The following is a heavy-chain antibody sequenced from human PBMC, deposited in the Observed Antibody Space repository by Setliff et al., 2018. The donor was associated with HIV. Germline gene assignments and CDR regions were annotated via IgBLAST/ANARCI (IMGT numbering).Heavy chain of an antibody. CDR2: FDPEDGET. CDR1: GYTLTEVS. J-gene: IGHJ3*02. V-gene: IGHV1-24*01. Sequence: ASVKVSCKVSGYTLTEVSIHWVRQAPGKGLEWMGYFDPEDGETVYAQKFQGRVTMTEDTSTDTAYMELSGLRSDDTAVYYCARDRGYSYGRARLGVFDIWGQGTLVTVSS. CDR3: ARDRGYSYGRARLGVFDI. D-gene: IGHD5-18*01.